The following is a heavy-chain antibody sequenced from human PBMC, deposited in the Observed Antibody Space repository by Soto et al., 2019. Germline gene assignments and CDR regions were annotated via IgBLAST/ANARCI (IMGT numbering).Heavy chain of an antibody. CDR2: IYYSGST. Sequence: SETLSLTCTVSGGSISSGGYYWSWIRQHPGKGLEWIGYIYYSGSTYYNPSLKSRVTISVDTSKNQFSLKLSSVTAADTAVYYCARVGERDTAMANRLDYWAQGTLVTVSS. V-gene: IGHV4-31*03. J-gene: IGHJ4*02. CDR1: GGSISSGGYY. CDR3: ARVGERDTAMANRLDY. D-gene: IGHD5-18*01.